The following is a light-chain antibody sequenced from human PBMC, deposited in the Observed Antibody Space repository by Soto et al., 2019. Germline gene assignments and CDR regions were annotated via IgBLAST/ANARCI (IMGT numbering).Light chain of an antibody. CDR2: ATS. Sequence: DVQMTQSPSSLSAFVGDRVTITCRASQGIAPYLAWFQQKTGKVPKLLIYATSTLQSGVPSRFSGSGSGTDSTLTISSLQPEDVGTYYCQKYNSAPLTFGGGTKVEIK. CDR1: QGIAPY. V-gene: IGKV1-27*01. CDR3: QKYNSAPLT. J-gene: IGKJ4*01.